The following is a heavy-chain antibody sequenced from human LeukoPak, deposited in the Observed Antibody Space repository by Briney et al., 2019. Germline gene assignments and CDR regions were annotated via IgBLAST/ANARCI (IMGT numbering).Heavy chain of an antibody. Sequence: ASVKVSCKASGYTFTSYGISWVRQAAGQGLEWMGWISAYNGNTNYAQKLQGRVTMTTDTSTSTAYMELRSLRSDDTAVYYCARVGGYYDSSGYYGPNWFDPWGQGTLVTVSS. CDR3: ARVGGYYDSSGYYGPNWFDP. V-gene: IGHV1-18*01. CDR2: ISAYNGNT. J-gene: IGHJ5*02. D-gene: IGHD3-22*01. CDR1: GYTFTSYG.